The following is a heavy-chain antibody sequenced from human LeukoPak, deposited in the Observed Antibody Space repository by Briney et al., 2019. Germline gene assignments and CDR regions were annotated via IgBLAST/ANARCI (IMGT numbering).Heavy chain of an antibody. CDR1: GFTFSDYY. D-gene: IGHD4-23*01. CDR3: ARLRVDYGGNFFDL. Sequence: GGSLRLSCAASGFTFSDYYMSWLRQAPGKGLEWVSYISSGSSYTNYADSVKGRFTISRDNAKNSLYLQMNSLRAEDTAVYYCARLRVDYGGNFFDLWGRGTLVTVSS. CDR2: ISSGSSYT. J-gene: IGHJ2*01. V-gene: IGHV3-11*03.